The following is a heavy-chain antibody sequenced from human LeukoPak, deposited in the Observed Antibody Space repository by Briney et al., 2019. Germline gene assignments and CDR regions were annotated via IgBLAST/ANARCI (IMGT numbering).Heavy chain of an antibody. Sequence: GGSLRLSCAASGFTFSSYGMSWVCQAPGKGLEWVSAISGSGGSTYYADSVEGRFTISRDNSKNTLYLQMNSLRAEDTAVYYCAKGALTTFSYFDYWGQGTLVTVSS. CDR1: GFTFSSYG. V-gene: IGHV3-23*01. CDR2: ISGSGGST. J-gene: IGHJ4*02. CDR3: AKGALTTFSYFDY. D-gene: IGHD3-16*01.